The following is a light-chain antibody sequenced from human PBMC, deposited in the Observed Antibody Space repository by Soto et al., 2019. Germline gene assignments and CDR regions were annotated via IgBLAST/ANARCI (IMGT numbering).Light chain of an antibody. Sequence: EIVLTQSPGTLSLSPGERATLSCRASQSVSSSYLAWYQQKPGQDPRLLIYGASSRATGIPDRFSGSGSGTDFTLTISRLEPEDFAVYYCQQYGSSPPYTCGQGTKLEIK. V-gene: IGKV3-20*01. CDR1: QSVSSSY. J-gene: IGKJ2*01. CDR2: GAS. CDR3: QQYGSSPPYT.